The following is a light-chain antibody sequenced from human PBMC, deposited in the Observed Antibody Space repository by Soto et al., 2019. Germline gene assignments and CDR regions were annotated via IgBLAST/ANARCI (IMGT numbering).Light chain of an antibody. J-gene: IGLJ2*01. Sequence: QSALSQPPSASGSPGQSVTISCIGASSDIGGYNYVSWYQQHPGKAPRLVIFAVSKRPSGVPDRFSGSKSGNTASLTVSGVQAEDEADYYCSSYAGYKTLFGGGTKLTVL. CDR3: SSYAGYKTL. V-gene: IGLV2-8*01. CDR2: AVS. CDR1: SSDIGGYNY.